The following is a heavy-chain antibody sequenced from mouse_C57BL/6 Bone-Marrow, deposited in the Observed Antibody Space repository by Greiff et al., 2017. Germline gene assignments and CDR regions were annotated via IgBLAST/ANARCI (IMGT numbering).Heavy chain of an antibody. J-gene: IGHJ1*03. CDR1: GYTFTSYW. Sequence: QVQLQQPGAELVRPGTSVKLSCKASGYTFTSYWMHWVKQRPGQGLEWIGVIDPSDSYTNYNQKFKGKATLTVDTSSSTAYMQLGSLTSEDSAVYYCAREGWLLREYFDVWGTGTTVTVSS. V-gene: IGHV1-59*01. CDR3: AREGWLLREYFDV. D-gene: IGHD2-3*01. CDR2: IDPSDSYT.